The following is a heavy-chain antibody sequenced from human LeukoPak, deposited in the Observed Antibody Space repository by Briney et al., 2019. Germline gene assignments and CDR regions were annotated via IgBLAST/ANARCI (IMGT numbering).Heavy chain of an antibody. J-gene: IGHJ5*02. CDR1: GYTFTGYY. V-gene: IGHV1-2*02. CDR3: ARNSGDAGWFDP. Sequence: ASVMASSKASGYTFTGYYMHWVRQAPGQGLEWMGWINPNSGGTNFAQKLHGRVTMTRDTSISTSAMELSRLSSDDTPVYYCARNSGDAGWFDPWGQGTLVTVSS. CDR2: INPNSGGT. D-gene: IGHD5-12*01.